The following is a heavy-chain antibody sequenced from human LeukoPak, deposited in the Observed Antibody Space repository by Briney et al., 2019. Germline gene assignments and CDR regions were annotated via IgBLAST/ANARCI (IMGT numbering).Heavy chain of an antibody. J-gene: IGHJ3*02. V-gene: IGHV4-59*01. CDR2: IYYTGST. CDR3: ARVGIITPYDVFDI. Sequence: PSETLSLTCTVSGGSISSYYWSWIRQPPGKGLEWIGYIYYTGSTNYNPSLKSRVTISVDTSKNQFSLKLSSVTAADTAVYYCARVGIITPYDVFDIWGQGTMVTVSS. D-gene: IGHD1-26*01. CDR1: GGSISSYY.